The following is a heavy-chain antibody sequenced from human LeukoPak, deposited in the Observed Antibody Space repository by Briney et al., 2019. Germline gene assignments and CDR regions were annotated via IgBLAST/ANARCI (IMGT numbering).Heavy chain of an antibody. CDR3: ARSERYSSGWYFYFDY. J-gene: IGHJ4*02. V-gene: IGHV4-59*01. CDR1: VGSISTYY. Sequence: SETLSLTCTVSVGSISTYYGSWLRQPPGKGLEWIGYIYYSGSTNYNPSLKSRVTISVDTSKNQFSLNLSSVTAAGTAVYYCARSERYSSGWYFYFDYWGQGTLVTVSS. D-gene: IGHD6-19*01. CDR2: IYYSGST.